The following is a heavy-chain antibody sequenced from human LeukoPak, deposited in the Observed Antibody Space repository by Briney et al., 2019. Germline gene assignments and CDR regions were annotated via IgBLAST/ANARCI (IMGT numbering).Heavy chain of an antibody. D-gene: IGHD7-27*01. Sequence: GGSLRLSCAASGFTFSSYWMTWVRQAPGKGLEWVANIKTDGSEKSYVDSVRSRFTISRDNAKNSLYLQMNSLRAVDTAVYYCARSLTGVTSYWGQGTLVTVSS. J-gene: IGHJ4*02. CDR1: GFTFSSYW. CDR2: IKTDGSEK. V-gene: IGHV3-7*01. CDR3: ARSLTGVTSY.